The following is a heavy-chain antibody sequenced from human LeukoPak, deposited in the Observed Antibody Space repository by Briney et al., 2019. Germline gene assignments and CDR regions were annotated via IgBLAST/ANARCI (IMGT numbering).Heavy chain of an antibody. V-gene: IGHV3-43*02. J-gene: IGHJ4*02. CDR2: ISGDGVTT. D-gene: IGHD2-2*01. CDR3: AKGNNTISFNFDY. Sequence: PGGSLRLSCAASGFNFHDFAMHWVRQVPGQGPDWVSLISGDGVTTYYSDSVKDRFTISRDNNKNLLFLQMNSLRVEDPAIYYCAKGNNTISFNFDYWGRGSLVTVSS. CDR1: GFNFHDFA.